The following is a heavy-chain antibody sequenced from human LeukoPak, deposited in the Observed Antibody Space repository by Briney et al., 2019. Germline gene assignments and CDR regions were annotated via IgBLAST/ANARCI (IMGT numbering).Heavy chain of an antibody. D-gene: IGHD2-2*02. J-gene: IGHJ6*02. V-gene: IGHV3-30-3*01. CDR1: GFTFSSYA. CDR3: ARVRRYCSSTSCYTYYYYGMDV. CDR2: ISYDGSNK. Sequence: GGSLRPSCAASGFTFSSYAMHWVRQAPGKGLEWVAVISYDGSNKYYADSVKGRFTISRDNSKNTLYLQMNSLRAEDTAVYYCARVRRYCSSTSCYTYYYYGMDVWGQGTTVTVSS.